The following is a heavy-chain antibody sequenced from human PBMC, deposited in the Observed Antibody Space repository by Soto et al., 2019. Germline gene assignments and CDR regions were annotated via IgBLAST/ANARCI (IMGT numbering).Heavy chain of an antibody. Sequence: EVQLLESGGGLVQPGGSLRLSCAASGFTFSNYAMSWVRQAPWKGLEWVSSIHGSGAGTYYADSVKGRFTVSRDNSKETLYLQMISLRVDDTAVYYDAKDAVPRNGEWDWFDPWGKGTLVTVSS. V-gene: IGHV3-23*01. CDR2: IHGSGAGT. D-gene: IGHD3-10*01. CDR3: AKDAVPRNGEWDWFDP. J-gene: IGHJ5*02. CDR1: GFTFSNYA.